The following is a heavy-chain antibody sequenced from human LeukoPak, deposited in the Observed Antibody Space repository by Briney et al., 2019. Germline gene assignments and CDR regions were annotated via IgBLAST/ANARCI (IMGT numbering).Heavy chain of an antibody. D-gene: IGHD3-3*01. CDR3: ANDFWSGYYSDWFDP. CDR2: ISGSGGST. J-gene: IGHJ5*02. V-gene: IGHV3-23*01. Sequence: PGGSLRLSCAASGLTFSSYAMSWVRQATGKGLEWVSAISGSGGSTYYADSVKGGFTISRDNSKNTLYLQMNSLRAEDTAVYYCANDFWSGYYSDWFDPWGRGTLVTVSS. CDR1: GLTFSSYA.